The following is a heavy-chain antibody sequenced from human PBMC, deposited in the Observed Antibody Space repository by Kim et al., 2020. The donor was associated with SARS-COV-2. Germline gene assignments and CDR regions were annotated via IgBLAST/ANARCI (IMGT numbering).Heavy chain of an antibody. Sequence: AASVKGRFTISRDDSKNTAYLQMNSLKTEDTAVYYCTREGSGSPYYGMDVWGQGTTVTVSS. D-gene: IGHD3-10*01. J-gene: IGHJ6*02. CDR3: TREGSGSPYYGMDV. V-gene: IGHV3-73*01.